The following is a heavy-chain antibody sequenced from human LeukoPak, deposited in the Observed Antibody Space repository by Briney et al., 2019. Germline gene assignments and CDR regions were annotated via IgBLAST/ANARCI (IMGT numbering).Heavy chain of an antibody. CDR2: IYYSGST. D-gene: IGHD2-15*01. CDR1: GGSISSGGYY. J-gene: IGHJ6*03. V-gene: IGHV4-31*03. Sequence: SETLSLTCTVSGGSISSGGYYWSWIRQHPGKGLEWIGYIYYSGSTYYNPSLESRVTISVDTSKNQFSLKLSSVTAADTAVYYCARGVGWPYYYYYYMDVWGKGTTVTVSS. CDR3: ARGVGWPYYYYYYMDV.